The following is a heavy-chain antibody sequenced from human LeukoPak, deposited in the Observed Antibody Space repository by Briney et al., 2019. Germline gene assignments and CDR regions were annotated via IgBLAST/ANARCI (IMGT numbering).Heavy chain of an antibody. Sequence: GGSLRLSCAASGFIFGNVWMSWVRQAPGKGLEWVANIKQDGSQNYYVDSVKGRFTISRDTARNSLHLQINSLRAEDTAMYYCAIEGSGRSLDPWGQGTLVTVSS. V-gene: IGHV3-7*01. CDR3: AIEGSGRSLDP. CDR1: GFIFGNVW. CDR2: IKQDGSQN. D-gene: IGHD3-3*01. J-gene: IGHJ5*02.